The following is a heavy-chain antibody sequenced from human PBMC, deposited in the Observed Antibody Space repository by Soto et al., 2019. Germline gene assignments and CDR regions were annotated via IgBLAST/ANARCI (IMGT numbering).Heavy chain of an antibody. Sequence: GASVKVSCKASGYIFTDYYMHWVRQAPGQGLEWMGWINPNNGDTHYTQKFQGRVTMARDTSSSTAYMELSRLGSDDTAVYYCARYGSSAWWFDPWGQGTLVTVSS. J-gene: IGHJ5*02. D-gene: IGHD2-2*01. CDR3: ARYGSSAWWFDP. CDR2: INPNNGDT. CDR1: GYIFTDYY. V-gene: IGHV1-2*02.